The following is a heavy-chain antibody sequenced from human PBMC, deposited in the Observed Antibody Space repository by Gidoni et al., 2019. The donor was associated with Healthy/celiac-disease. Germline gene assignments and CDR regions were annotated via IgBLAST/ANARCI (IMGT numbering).Heavy chain of an antibody. CDR1: GGSFSGYY. Sequence: QVQLQQWGAGLLKPSETLSLTCAVYGGSFSGYYWSWIRQPPGKGLEWIGEINHSGSTNYNPSLKSRVTISVDTSKNQFSLKLSSVTATDTAVYYCATGGRKDDYVWGSYRYPTFDYWGQGTLVTVSS. CDR2: INHSGST. CDR3: ATGGRKDDYVWGSYRYPTFDY. V-gene: IGHV4-34*01. D-gene: IGHD3-16*02. J-gene: IGHJ4*02.